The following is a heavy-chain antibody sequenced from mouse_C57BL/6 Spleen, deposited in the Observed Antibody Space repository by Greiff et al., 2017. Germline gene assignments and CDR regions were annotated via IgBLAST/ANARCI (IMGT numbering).Heavy chain of an antibody. CDR1: GYTFTSYW. CDR2: IHPNSGST. V-gene: IGHV1-64*01. CDR3: ARERVAYYAMDY. D-gene: IGHD1-1*02. J-gene: IGHJ4*01. Sequence: QVQLKESGAELVKPGASVKLSCKASGYTFTSYWMHWVKQRPGQGLEWIGMIHPNSGSTNYNEKFKSKATLTVDKSSSTAYMQLSSLTSEDSAVYYCARERVAYYAMDYWGQGTSVTVSS.